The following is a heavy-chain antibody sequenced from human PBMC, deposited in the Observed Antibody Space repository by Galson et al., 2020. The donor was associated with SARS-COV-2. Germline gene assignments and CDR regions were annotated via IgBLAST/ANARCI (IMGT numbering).Heavy chain of an antibody. J-gene: IGHJ4*02. CDR1: GGSISSAY. D-gene: IGHD6-19*01. V-gene: IGHV4-59*13. CDR3: ARDSGRTGWYY. Sequence: SETLSLTCGASGGSISSAYWSWVRQPPGKGLECIGFISNTGSTTYNPSLMKRVTISVDTSKNQLSLRLTSVTAADTAVYYCARDSGRTGWYYWGQGTLVTVSS. CDR2: ISNTGST.